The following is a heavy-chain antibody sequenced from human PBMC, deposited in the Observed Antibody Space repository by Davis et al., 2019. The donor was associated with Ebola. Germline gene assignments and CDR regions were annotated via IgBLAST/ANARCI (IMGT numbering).Heavy chain of an antibody. CDR1: GYTFTSYD. CDR2: MNPNSGNT. V-gene: IGHV1-8*03. CDR3: ARARHCTGGVCYAYYFDY. D-gene: IGHD2-8*02. Sequence: ASVKVSCKASGYTFTSYDINWVRQATGQGLEWMGWMNPNSGNTGYAQKFQGRVTITRNTSISTAYMELSSLRSEDTAVYYCARARHCTGGVCYAYYFDYWGQGTLVTVSS. J-gene: IGHJ4*02.